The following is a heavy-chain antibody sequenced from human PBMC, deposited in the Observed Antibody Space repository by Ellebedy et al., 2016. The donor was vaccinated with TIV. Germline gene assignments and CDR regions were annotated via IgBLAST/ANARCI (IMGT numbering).Heavy chain of an antibody. D-gene: IGHD5-12*01. Sequence: MPSETLSLTCTVSGGSISSSSSYWGWIRQPPGKGLEWIGSIDYSGSTYYKSSLESRVTISVDTSKNQFSLKLSSVTAADTAVYYCARHSYSGYDLAYWGQGTLVTVSS. V-gene: IGHV4-39*01. CDR3: ARHSYSGYDLAY. J-gene: IGHJ4*02. CDR1: GGSISSSSSY. CDR2: IDYSGST.